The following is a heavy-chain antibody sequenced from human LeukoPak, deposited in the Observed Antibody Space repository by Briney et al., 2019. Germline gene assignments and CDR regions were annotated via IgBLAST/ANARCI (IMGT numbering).Heavy chain of an antibody. CDR2: IYYSGST. CDR1: GGSISSYY. V-gene: IGHV4-59*01. D-gene: IGHD3-3*01. CDR3: ASGPDFWSGYSSDY. Sequence: PSETLSLTCTVSGGSISSYYWSWIRQPPGKGLEWIGYIYYSGSTNYNPSLKSRVTISVDTSKNQFSLKLSSVTAADTAVYYCASGPDFWSGYSSDYWGQGTLVTVSS. J-gene: IGHJ4*02.